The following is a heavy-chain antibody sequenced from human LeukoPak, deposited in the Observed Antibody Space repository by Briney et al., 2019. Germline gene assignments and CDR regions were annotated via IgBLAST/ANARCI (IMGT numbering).Heavy chain of an antibody. CDR2: INPSGGST. CDR3: ARGGGTEWELPPAEYFQH. J-gene: IGHJ1*01. Sequence: ASVKVSCKASGYTFTSYYMHWVRQAPGQGLEWMGIINPSGGSTSYAQKFQGRVTMTRDTSTSKVYMELSSLRSEDTAVYYCARGGGTEWELPPAEYFQHWGQGTLVTVSS. V-gene: IGHV1-46*01. CDR1: GYTFTSYY. D-gene: IGHD1-26*01.